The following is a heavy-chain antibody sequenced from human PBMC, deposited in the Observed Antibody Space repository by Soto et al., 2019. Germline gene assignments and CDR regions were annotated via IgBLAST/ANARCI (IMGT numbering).Heavy chain of an antibody. V-gene: IGHV4-31*03. J-gene: IGHJ4*02. CDR1: GESISSGGYY. Sequence: QVQLQESGQGLVKASQTLSLICSVSGESISSGGYYWSWIRHHPGKGLEWIGYIYDSESASYNPSRKSRVTISMDTSKNHFAMKLSSVTAADTAVYYCARASSSSSAADYWGQGTLITVSS. D-gene: IGHD6-6*01. CDR3: ARASSSSSAADY. CDR2: IYDSESA.